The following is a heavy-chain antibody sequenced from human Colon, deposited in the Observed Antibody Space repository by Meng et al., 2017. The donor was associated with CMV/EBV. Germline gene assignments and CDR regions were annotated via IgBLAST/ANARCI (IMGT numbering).Heavy chain of an antibody. V-gene: IGHV1-2*02. Sequence: HVQLLHSGTEAKQPGVADKGSCKPSGYTFTVNQWHGLRQAPGQGLEWMGWIYPQDGGTYFAQKFQDRVTLTRDTSITTAYMELSGLTSDDTAIYYCVRESWYFDFWGEGTLVTVSS. CDR1: GYTFTVNQ. J-gene: IGHJ4*02. CDR2: IYPQDGGT. D-gene: IGHD6-13*01. CDR3: VRESWYFDF.